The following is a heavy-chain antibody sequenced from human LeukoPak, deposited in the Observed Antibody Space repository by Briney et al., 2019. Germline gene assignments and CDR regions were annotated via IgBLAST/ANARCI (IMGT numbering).Heavy chain of an antibody. Sequence: GGSLRLSCAASGFTFSNYAMGWVRLAPGKGLEWVSGIKGSGDKTYYADSVKGRFTISRDNSKNTLYLQMNSLKVDDTAVYHCAEEVGDFWRPLDYWGQGTLVTVSS. V-gene: IGHV3-23*01. D-gene: IGHD3-3*01. J-gene: IGHJ4*02. CDR2: IKGSGDKT. CDR1: GFTFSNYA. CDR3: AEEVGDFWRPLDY.